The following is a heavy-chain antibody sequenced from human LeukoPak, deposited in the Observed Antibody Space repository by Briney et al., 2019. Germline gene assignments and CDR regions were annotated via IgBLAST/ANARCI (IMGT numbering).Heavy chain of an antibody. CDR1: GGTFSSYA. D-gene: IGHD3-10*01. CDR3: ARDGYGSGSFFDY. Sequence: ASVKVSCKASGGTFSSYAISWVRQAPGQGLEWMGGIIPIFGTANYAQKFQGRVTITADESTSTAYMELSSLRSEDTAVYYCARDGYGSGSFFDYWGQGTLVTVSS. J-gene: IGHJ4*02. CDR2: IIPIFGTA. V-gene: IGHV1-69*13.